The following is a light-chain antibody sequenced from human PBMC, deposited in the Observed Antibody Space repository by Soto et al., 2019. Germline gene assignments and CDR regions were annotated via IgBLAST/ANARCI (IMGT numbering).Light chain of an antibody. J-gene: IGKJ2*01. CDR1: QSVSSN. CDR2: ERS. V-gene: IGKV3-15*01. CDR3: HHYNDWPPKQYT. Sequence: EIVMTQSPATLSVSPGESATLSCWASQSVSSNLAWYQQRPGQAPRLLIYERSTRATGIPDRFSGSGSGTEFTLTISSLQSEDFAVYYCHHYNDWPPKQYTFGQGTKLEIK.